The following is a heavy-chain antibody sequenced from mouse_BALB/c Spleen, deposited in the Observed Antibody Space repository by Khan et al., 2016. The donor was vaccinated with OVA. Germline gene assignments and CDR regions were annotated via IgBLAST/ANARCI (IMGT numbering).Heavy chain of an antibody. J-gene: IGHJ4*01. D-gene: IGHD2-3*01. V-gene: IGHV3-2*02. CDR3: ASDGSRYNYAMDY. Sequence: VQLQESGPGLVKPSQSLSLTCTVTGYSITSDYAWNWIRQFPGNKLEWIGYISYSGSTNYNPALKSRISITRDTSNNQFFLQLNYVTTEDTSTYDCASDGSRYNYAMDYWGQGTSVTVSS. CDR1: GYSITSDYA. CDR2: ISYSGST.